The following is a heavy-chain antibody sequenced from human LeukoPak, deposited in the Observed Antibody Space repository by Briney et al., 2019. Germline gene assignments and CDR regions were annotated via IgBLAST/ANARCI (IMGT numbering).Heavy chain of an antibody. D-gene: IGHD6-13*01. Sequence: AASVKVSCKASGYTFMGYYIHWVRQAPGQGLEWVGWINPNSGATTYAQKFQGRVTMTRDTSISTAYMELSRLRSDDTAVYYCARVIEQQLEIFQHWGQGTLVTVSS. V-gene: IGHV1-2*02. CDR2: INPNSGAT. CDR1: GYTFMGYY. J-gene: IGHJ1*01. CDR3: ARVIEQQLEIFQH.